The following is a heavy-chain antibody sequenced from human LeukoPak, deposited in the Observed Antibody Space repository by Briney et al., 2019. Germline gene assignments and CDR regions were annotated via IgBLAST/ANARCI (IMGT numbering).Heavy chain of an antibody. Sequence: SETLSLTCTVSGGSISSYYWSWIRQPPGKGLEWIGYIYYSGSTNYNPSLKSRVTISVDTSKNQFSLKLSSVTAADTAVYYCAGSLRGSQNWFDPWGQGTLVTVSS. V-gene: IGHV4-59*08. CDR2: IYYSGST. CDR3: AGSLRGSQNWFDP. J-gene: IGHJ5*02. CDR1: GGSISSYY. D-gene: IGHD3-16*01.